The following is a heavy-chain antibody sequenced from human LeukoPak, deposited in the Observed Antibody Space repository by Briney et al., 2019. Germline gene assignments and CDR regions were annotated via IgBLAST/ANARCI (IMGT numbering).Heavy chain of an antibody. J-gene: IGHJ4*02. V-gene: IGHV3-33*01. CDR2: IWYDGSNK. CDR3: ARDQGTAADLFDY. CDR1: GFTFTSYG. Sequence: GGSLRLSCAASGFTFTSYGMRWVRQAPGKGLEWVAVIWYDGSNKFYADSVKGRFTISRDDSKNTVYLQMDSLRAGDTAVYYCARDQGTAADLFDYWGQGTLVTVSS. D-gene: IGHD6-13*01.